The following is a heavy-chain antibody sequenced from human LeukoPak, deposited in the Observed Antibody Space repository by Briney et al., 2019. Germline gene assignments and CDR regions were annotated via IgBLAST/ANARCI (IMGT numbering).Heavy chain of an antibody. J-gene: IGHJ4*02. Sequence: GRSLRLSCAASGFTFRSYGMHWVRQAPGKGLEWVAIIWYDGSQKYYADSVKGRFTVSRDDSKNTLYLQMSSLRAEDTAVYYCARGPPGYNYGTDCWGQGTLVTVSS. D-gene: IGHD5-18*01. CDR2: IWYDGSQK. CDR1: GFTFRSYG. V-gene: IGHV3-33*01. CDR3: ARGPPGYNYGTDC.